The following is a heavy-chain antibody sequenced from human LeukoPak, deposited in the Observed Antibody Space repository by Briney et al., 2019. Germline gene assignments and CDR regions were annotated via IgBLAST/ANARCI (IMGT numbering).Heavy chain of an antibody. V-gene: IGHV3-33*01. J-gene: IGHJ4*02. CDR3: ARETNTSTWGLDY. Sequence: PGRSLRLSCTASGFTFSSYGLHWVRQAPGKGLEWVAVIWYDGSNKYYADSVKGRFTISRDNSKNTLYLQMNSLRAKDTATYYCARETNTSTWGLDYWGQGTLVTVSS. CDR1: GFTFSSYG. CDR2: IWYDGSNK. D-gene: IGHD7-27*01.